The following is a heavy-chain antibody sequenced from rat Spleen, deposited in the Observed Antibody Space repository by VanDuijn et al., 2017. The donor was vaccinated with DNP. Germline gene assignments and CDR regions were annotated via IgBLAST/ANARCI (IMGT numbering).Heavy chain of an antibody. D-gene: IGHD5-1*01. J-gene: IGHJ4*01. Sequence: EVQLVESGGDLVQPGRSLKLSCVASGFTFNKYWMTWIRQVPGKGLEWVASITRSGGDTYYPDSVKGRFTISRDNAENTVYLQMNSLRSEDTATYYCAKDRLGGYAMDAWGQGTSVTVSS. CDR1: GFTFNKYW. V-gene: IGHV5-31*01. CDR2: ITRSGGDT. CDR3: AKDRLGGYAMDA.